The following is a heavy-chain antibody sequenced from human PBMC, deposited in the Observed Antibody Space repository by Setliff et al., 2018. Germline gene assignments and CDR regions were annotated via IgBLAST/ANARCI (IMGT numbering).Heavy chain of an antibody. D-gene: IGHD7-27*01. V-gene: IGHV4-59*01. J-gene: IGHJ5*02. CDR1: GDSISSYY. CDR2: IYYSGST. Sequence: PSETLSLTCTVSGDSISSYYWSWIRQPPGKGLEWIGYIYYSGSTNYNPSLKSRVTMSVATFENHFSLKLNSLTAADTAVYYCARVTNWVLDLRFDPWGQGILVTV. CDR3: ARVTNWVLDLRFDP.